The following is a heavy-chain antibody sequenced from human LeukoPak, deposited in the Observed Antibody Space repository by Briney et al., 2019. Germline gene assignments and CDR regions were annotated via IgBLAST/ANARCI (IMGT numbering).Heavy chain of an antibody. CDR2: INPNSSAT. CDR3: ARVLKDGYNNGNSQH. Sequence: ASVKVSCKASGYTFNGYYMHWVRQAPGQGLEWMGWINPNSSATNYAQKFQGRVTMTRDTSITTAYMELSRLRSDDTAVYYCARVLKDGYNNGNSQHWGQGTLVTVSS. CDR1: GYTFNGYY. V-gene: IGHV1-2*02. J-gene: IGHJ1*01. D-gene: IGHD5-24*01.